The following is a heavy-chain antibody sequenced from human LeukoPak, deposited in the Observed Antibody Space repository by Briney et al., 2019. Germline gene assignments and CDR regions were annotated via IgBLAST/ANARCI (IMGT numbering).Heavy chain of an antibody. CDR1: GGTFSSYA. CDR2: IIPIFGTA. Sequence: SVKVSCKASGGTFSSYAISWVRQAPGQGLEWIGGIIPIFGTANYAQKFQGRVTITADESTSTAYMELSSLRSEDTAVYYCARDPGIAVAGTTGPLQRWGQGTLVTVSS. D-gene: IGHD6-19*01. J-gene: IGHJ1*01. CDR3: ARDPGIAVAGTTGPLQR. V-gene: IGHV1-69*13.